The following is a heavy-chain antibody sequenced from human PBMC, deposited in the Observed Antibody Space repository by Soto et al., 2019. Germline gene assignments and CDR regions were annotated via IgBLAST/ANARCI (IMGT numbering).Heavy chain of an antibody. CDR2: IYYSGST. J-gene: IGHJ4*02. CDR3: ARGIQLWPITYYFDY. D-gene: IGHD5-18*01. CDR1: GGSISSPNFY. Sequence: PSETLSLTCAVSGGSISSPNFYWIWQRQDPGKRLEWIGYIYYSGSTNYNPSLKSRVTISVDTSKNQFSLKLSSVTAADTAVYYCARGIQLWPITYYFDYWGQGTLVTVSS. V-gene: IGHV4-61*01.